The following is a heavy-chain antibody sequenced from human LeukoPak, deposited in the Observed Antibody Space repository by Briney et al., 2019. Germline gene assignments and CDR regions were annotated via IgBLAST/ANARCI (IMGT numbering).Heavy chain of an antibody. D-gene: IGHD3-22*01. CDR1: GGSFSGYY. CDR2: INHSGST. V-gene: IGHV4-34*01. J-gene: IGHJ4*02. CDR3: ARVGYYYDSSGYYDPFDY. Sequence: PSETQSLTCAVYGGSFSGYYWSWIRQPPGKGLEWIGEINHSGSTNYNPSLKSRVTISVDTSKNQFSLKLSSVTAADTAVYYCARVGYYYDSSGYYDPFDYWGQGTLVTVSS.